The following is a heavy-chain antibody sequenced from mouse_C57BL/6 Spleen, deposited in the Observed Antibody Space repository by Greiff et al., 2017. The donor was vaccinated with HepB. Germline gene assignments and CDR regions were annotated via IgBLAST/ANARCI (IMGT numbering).Heavy chain of an antibody. V-gene: IGHV1-26*01. J-gene: IGHJ2*01. CDR3: ARRTALDY. Sequence: VQLQQSGPELVKPGASVKISCKASGYTFTDHYMNWVKQSHGKSLEWIGDINPNDGGCTYNQDFLGKTTLTVDKSSSTAYMELRSLTSEDSAVYYCARRTALDYWGQGTTLTVSS. D-gene: IGHD4-1*01. CDR2: INPNDGGC. CDR1: GYTFTDHY.